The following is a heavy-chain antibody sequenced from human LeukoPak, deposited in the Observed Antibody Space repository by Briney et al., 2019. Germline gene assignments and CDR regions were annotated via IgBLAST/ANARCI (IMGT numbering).Heavy chain of an antibody. CDR2: IRYDGNNK. J-gene: IGHJ6*04. CDR3: AELGITMIGGV. V-gene: IGHV3-30*02. Sequence: GGSLRLSCGASGFTFSNYGMLWVRQAPGKGLDWVAFIRYDGNNKLYADSVKGRFTISRDNAKNSLYLQMNSLRAEDTAVYYCAELGITMIGGVWGKGTTATISS. D-gene: IGHD3-10*02. CDR1: GFTFSNYG.